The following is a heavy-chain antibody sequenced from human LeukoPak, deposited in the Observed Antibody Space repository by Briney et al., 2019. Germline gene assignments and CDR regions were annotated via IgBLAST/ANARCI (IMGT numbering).Heavy chain of an antibody. CDR3: AKGYGFDSSGSEHYFEN. V-gene: IGHV3-30*18. J-gene: IGHJ4*02. CDR2: ISYDGSNK. CDR1: VFTFSNYG. Sequence: GGSLRLSCAASVFTFSNYGIHWVRQAPGKGLEWVAVISYDGSNKYYAESVKGRFTISRDNSKNTLYLQMNSLRDEDTAVYYCAKGYGFDSSGSEHYFENWGQGILVTVSS. D-gene: IGHD3-22*01.